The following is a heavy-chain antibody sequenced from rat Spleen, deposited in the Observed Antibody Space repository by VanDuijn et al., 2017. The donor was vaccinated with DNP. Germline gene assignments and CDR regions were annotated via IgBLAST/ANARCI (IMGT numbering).Heavy chain of an antibody. CDR2: INKDSSTI. CDR1: GFNFNDYW. Sequence: EVKLVESGGGLVQPGRSLKLSCAAAGFNFNDYWMGWVRQALGKGLEWIGEINKDSSTIKYSPSLKDKFTISRDNDQNTLYLQMRKLGSEDTATYYCAKGPNFGGWSDYFDYWGQGVMVTVSS. CDR3: AKGPNFGGWSDYFDY. J-gene: IGHJ2*01. V-gene: IGHV4-2*01. D-gene: IGHD1-11*01.